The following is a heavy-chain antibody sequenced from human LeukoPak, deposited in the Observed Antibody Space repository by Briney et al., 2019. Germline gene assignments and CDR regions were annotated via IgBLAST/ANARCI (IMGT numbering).Heavy chain of an antibody. CDR3: AREDGEDGYSYYFDY. CDR2: IYTSGST. V-gene: IGHV4-4*07. Sequence: SETLSLTCTVSGGSISSYYWSWIRQPAGKGLEWIGRIYTSGSTNYSPSLKSRVTMSVDTSKNQFSLKLSSVTAADTAVYYCAREDGEDGYSYYFDYWGQGTLVTVSS. CDR1: GGSISSYY. D-gene: IGHD5-24*01. J-gene: IGHJ4*02.